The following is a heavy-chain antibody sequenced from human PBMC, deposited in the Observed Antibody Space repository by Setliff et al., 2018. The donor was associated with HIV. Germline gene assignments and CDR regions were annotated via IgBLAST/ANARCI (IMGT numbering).Heavy chain of an antibody. V-gene: IGHV4-4*07. CDR3: ARVGASGVPSTMNYYYYMDV. J-gene: IGHJ6*03. CDR2: IYASGST. D-gene: IGHD3-22*01. CDR1: GGSFSSYH. Sequence: SETLSLTCTVSGGSFSSYHWSWIRHRAGKGLEWIGHIYASGSTKYNPSLESRVTMSVDTSRTQFSLKLRSVTAADTAVYYCARVGASGVPSTMNYYYYMDVWGKGTTVTVSS.